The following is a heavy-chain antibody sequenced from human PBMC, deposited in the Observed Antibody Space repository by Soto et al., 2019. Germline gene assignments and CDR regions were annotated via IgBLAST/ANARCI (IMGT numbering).Heavy chain of an antibody. D-gene: IGHD1-20*01. J-gene: IGHJ6*03. CDR1: GYTFTSYD. CDR3: AREFNWNYYYYMDV. V-gene: IGHV1-8*01. Sequence: QVQLVQSGAEVKKPGASVKVSCKASGYTFTSYDINWVRQATGQGLEWMGWMNPNSGNTGYAQKFQGRVTMTRNTSISTAYMELSSLRSEDTAVYYCAREFNWNYYYYMDVWGKGTTVTVSS. CDR2: MNPNSGNT.